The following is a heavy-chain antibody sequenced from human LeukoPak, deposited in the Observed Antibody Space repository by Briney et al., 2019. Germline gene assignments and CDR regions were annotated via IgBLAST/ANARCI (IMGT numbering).Heavy chain of an antibody. J-gene: IGHJ4*02. CDR1: GFIVSHKY. Sequence: PGGSLRLSCAASGFIVSHKYMAWVRQAPGKGLEWLSIIYAGGNSVSADSVKGRFIISRDNSRNTVHLQMNSLRDDDTAVYYCAKDPSLRVTADYWGQGTLVTVSS. V-gene: IGHV3-66*01. CDR3: AKDPSLRVTADY. CDR2: IYAGGNS. D-gene: IGHD2-21*02.